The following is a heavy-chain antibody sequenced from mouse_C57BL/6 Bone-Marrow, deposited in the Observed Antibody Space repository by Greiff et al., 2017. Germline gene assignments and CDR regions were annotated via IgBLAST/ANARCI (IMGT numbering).Heavy chain of an antibody. CDR2: IDPSDSET. J-gene: IGHJ1*03. D-gene: IGHD1-2*01. CDR1: GYTFTSYW. Sequence: QVQLQQPGAELVRPGSSVKLSCKASGYTFTSYWMHWVKQRPIQGLEWIGNIDPSDSETHYNQKFKDKATLTVDKSSSTAYMQLSSLTSEDSAVYYCARVYYGSYFDVWGTGTTVTVSS. CDR3: ARVYYGSYFDV. V-gene: IGHV1-52*01.